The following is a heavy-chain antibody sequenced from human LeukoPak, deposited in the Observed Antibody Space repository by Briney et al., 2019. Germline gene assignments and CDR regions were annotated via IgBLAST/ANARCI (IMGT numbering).Heavy chain of an antibody. D-gene: IGHD6-13*01. CDR2: INHSGST. J-gene: IGHJ6*03. CDR3: ARVRSAPRRISSSWPRTKYYYYYYMDV. V-gene: IGHV4-34*01. Sequence: SETLSLTCAVYGGSFSGYYWSWIRQPPGKGLEWIGEINHSGSTNYNPSLKSRVTITVDTSTNQYSLKLSSVTAADTAVYYCARVRSAPRRISSSWPRTKYYYYYYMDVWGKGTTVTVSS. CDR1: GGSFSGYY.